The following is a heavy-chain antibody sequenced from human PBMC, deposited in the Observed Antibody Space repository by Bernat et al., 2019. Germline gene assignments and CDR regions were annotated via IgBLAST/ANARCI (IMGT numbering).Heavy chain of an antibody. D-gene: IGHD2-2*01. V-gene: IGHV1-46*01. CDR1: GYTFTSYY. CDR3: ARDTTNAAMPHYYYYMDV. CDR2: INPSGGST. J-gene: IGHJ6*03. Sequence: QVQLVQSGAEVKKPGASVKVSCKASGYTFTSYYMHWVRQAPGQGLEWMGIINPSGGSTSYAQKFQGRVTMTRDTSTSTVYMELSSLRSEDTAVYYCARDTTNAAMPHYYYYMDVWGKGTTVTVSS.